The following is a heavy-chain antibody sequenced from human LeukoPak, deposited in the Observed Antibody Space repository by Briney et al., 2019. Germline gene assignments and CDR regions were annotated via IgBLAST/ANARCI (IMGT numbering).Heavy chain of an antibody. CDR2: IYTSGST. D-gene: IGHD3-10*01. CDR1: GGSISSGSYY. V-gene: IGHV4-61*02. Sequence: SQTLSLTCTVSGGSISSGSYYWSWIRQPAGKGLEWIGRIYTSGSTNYNPSLKSRVTISVDTSKNQFSLKLSSVTAADTAVYYCARLGEYYYGSGSYFSDAFDIWGQGTMVTVSS. CDR3: ARLGEYYYGSGSYFSDAFDI. J-gene: IGHJ3*02.